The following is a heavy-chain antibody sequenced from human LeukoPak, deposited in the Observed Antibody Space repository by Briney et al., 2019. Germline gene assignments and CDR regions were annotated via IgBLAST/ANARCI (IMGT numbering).Heavy chain of an antibody. Sequence: ASVKVSCKASGYTFTSYGISWVRQAPGQGLEWMGWISAYNGNTNYAQKLQGRVTMTTDTSTSTAYMELRSLRSDDTAVYYCARDDPGGSTSYRRYYYMDVWGKGTTVTVSS. J-gene: IGHJ6*03. CDR2: ISAYNGNT. V-gene: IGHV1-18*01. CDR3: ARDDPGGSTSYRRYYYMDV. CDR1: GYTFTSYG. D-gene: IGHD2-2*01.